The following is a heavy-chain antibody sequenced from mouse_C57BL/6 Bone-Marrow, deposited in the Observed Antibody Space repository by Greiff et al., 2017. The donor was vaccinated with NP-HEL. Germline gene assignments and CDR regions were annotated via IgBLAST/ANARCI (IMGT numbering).Heavy chain of an antibody. D-gene: IGHD1-1*01. V-gene: IGHV1-80*01. CDR1: GYAFSSYW. CDR3: ARVTTTVDAMDY. Sequence: QVQLQQSGAELVKPGASVKISCKASGYAFSSYWMNWVKQRPGKGLEWIGQIYPGDGDTNYNGKFKGKATLTADKSSSTAYMQLSSLTSEDSAVYFCARVTTTVDAMDYWGQGTSVTVSS. J-gene: IGHJ4*01. CDR2: IYPGDGDT.